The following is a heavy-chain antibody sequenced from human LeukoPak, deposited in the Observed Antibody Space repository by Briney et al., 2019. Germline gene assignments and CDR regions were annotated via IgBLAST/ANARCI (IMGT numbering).Heavy chain of an antibody. CDR3: ASTINCDGDCYLDY. J-gene: IGHJ4*02. D-gene: IGHD2-21*01. CDR2: IYYSGST. V-gene: IGHV4-30-4*08. CDR1: GGSISSGDYY. Sequence: TSQTLSLTCTVSGGSISSGDYYWSWIRQPPGKGLEWIGYIYYSGSTYYNPSLKSRVTISVDTSKNQFSLKLSSVTAADTAVYYCASTINCDGDCYLDYWGQGTLVTVSS.